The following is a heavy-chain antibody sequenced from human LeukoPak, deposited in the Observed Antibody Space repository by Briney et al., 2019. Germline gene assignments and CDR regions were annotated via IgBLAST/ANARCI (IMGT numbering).Heavy chain of an antibody. CDR2: ISYDGSNK. J-gene: IGHJ5*02. CDR3: VKDTGAVASTFNWFDP. Sequence: GGSLRLSCAASGFTFSSYGMHWVRQAPGKGLEWVAVISYDGSNKYYADSVKGRFTISRDNSKNTLYLQMNSLRAEDTAVYYCVKDTGAVASTFNWFDPWGQGTLVTVSS. D-gene: IGHD6-19*01. CDR1: GFTFSSYG. V-gene: IGHV3-30*18.